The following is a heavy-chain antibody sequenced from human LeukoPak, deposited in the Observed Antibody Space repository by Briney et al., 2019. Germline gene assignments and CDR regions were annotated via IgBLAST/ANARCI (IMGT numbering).Heavy chain of an antibody. CDR2: INPNSGGT. V-gene: IGHV1-2*02. CDR1: GYTFTGYY. D-gene: IGHD6-19*01. J-gene: IGHJ4*02. Sequence: GASVEVSCKASGYTFTGYYMHWVRQAPGQGLEWMGWINPNSGGTNYAQKFQGRVTMTRDTSISTAYMELSRLRSDDTAVYYCARGPPLIAVAGTKWFGWGQGTLVTVSS. CDR3: ARGPPLIAVAGTKWFG.